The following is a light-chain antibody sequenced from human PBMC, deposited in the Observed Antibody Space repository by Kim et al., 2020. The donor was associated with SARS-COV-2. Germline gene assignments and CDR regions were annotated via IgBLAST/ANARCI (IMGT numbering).Light chain of an antibody. J-gene: IGKJ5*01. Sequence: LCPGDRANLSRRASQSVSCYLAWDKQKPGQAPRLLIDDASNRDTGIPARFSGSGSGTDFTLTISSLEPEDFAVYYCQQRSNWPPTFGQGTRLEIK. CDR1: QSVSCY. CDR2: DAS. V-gene: IGKV3-11*01. CDR3: QQRSNWPPT.